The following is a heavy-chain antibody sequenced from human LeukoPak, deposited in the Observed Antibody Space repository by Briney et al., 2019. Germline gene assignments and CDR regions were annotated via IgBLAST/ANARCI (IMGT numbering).Heavy chain of an antibody. Sequence: GGSLRLSCAASGFTFSSYSMNWVRRAPGKGLEWVSSISRSSSYIYYADSVKGRLTISRDNAKNSLYLQMNSLRGEDTAVYYCARVGTTVTTGYFDYWGQGTLVTVSS. D-gene: IGHD1-1*01. CDR1: GFTFSSYS. CDR2: ISRSSSYI. CDR3: ARVGTTVTTGYFDY. V-gene: IGHV3-21*01. J-gene: IGHJ4*02.